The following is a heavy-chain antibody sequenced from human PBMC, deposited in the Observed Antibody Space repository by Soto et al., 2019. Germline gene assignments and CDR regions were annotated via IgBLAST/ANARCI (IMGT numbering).Heavy chain of an antibody. V-gene: IGHV3-21*01. CDR2: ISSSGYI. D-gene: IGHD2-15*01. J-gene: IGHJ6*03. Sequence: VQLVESGGGLVKPGGSLRLSCAASGFTFSSYNMNWVRQAPGKGLEWVSSISSSGYIYYTDSVKGRFTISRDNAKNSLYLHMNSLRAEDTAVYYCARVEGRNFGNYYYYYMDVWGKGTTVTVSS. CDR1: GFTFSSYN. CDR3: ARVEGRNFGNYYYYYMDV.